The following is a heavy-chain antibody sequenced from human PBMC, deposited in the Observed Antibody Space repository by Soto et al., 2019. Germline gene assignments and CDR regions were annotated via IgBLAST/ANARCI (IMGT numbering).Heavy chain of an antibody. D-gene: IGHD4-4*01. CDR3: ASGTVTYYYYGMDV. CDR2: IIPIFGTA. Sequence: QVQLVQSGAEVKKPGSSVKVCCKASGGTFSSYAISWVRQAPGQGLEWMGGIIPIFGTANYAQKFQVRVTITADKCTSTAYMELSSLRSEDTAVYYCASGTVTYYYYGMDVWGQGTTVTVSS. V-gene: IGHV1-69*06. J-gene: IGHJ6*02. CDR1: GGTFSSYA.